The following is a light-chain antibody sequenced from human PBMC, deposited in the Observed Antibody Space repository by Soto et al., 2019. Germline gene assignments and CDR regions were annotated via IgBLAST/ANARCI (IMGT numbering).Light chain of an antibody. CDR2: GAS. J-gene: IGKJ4*01. CDR3: QQYDNWPLT. CDR1: QSVSSSY. V-gene: IGKV3-15*01. Sequence: EIVLTQSPATLSLSPGERATLSCRASQSVSSSYLAWYQQKPGQAPRFLIYGASTRATGIPARFSGSGSGTEFTLTISSLQSEDFAVYYCQQYDNWPLTFGGGTKV.